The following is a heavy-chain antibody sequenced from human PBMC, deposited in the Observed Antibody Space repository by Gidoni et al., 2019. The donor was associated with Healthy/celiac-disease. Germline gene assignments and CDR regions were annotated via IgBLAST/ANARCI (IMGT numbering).Heavy chain of an antibody. CDR3: ARDWMATTRYYFDY. J-gene: IGHJ4*02. CDR2: ISSSSSYI. D-gene: IGHD5-12*01. Sequence: EVQLVESGGGLVKPGGSLRLSCAASGFTFSSYSMNWVRQAPGKGLEWVSSISSSSSYIYYADSVKGRFTISRDNAKNSLYLQMNSLRAEDTAVYYCARDWMATTRYYFDYWGQGTLVTVSS. CDR1: GFTFSSYS. V-gene: IGHV3-21*01.